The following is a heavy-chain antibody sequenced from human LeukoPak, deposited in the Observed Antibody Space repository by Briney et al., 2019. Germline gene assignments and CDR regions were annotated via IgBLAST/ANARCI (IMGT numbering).Heavy chain of an antibody. J-gene: IGHJ6*02. D-gene: IGHD2-15*01. Sequence: ASVKVSCKASGGTFSSYAISWVRQAPGQGLEWMGWISAYNGNTNYAQKLQGRVTMTTDTSTSTAYMELRSLRSDDTAVYYCARDRQYCSGGSCYSATYYGMDVWGQGTTVTVSS. V-gene: IGHV1-18*01. CDR2: ISAYNGNT. CDR1: GGTFSSYA. CDR3: ARDRQYCSGGSCYSATYYGMDV.